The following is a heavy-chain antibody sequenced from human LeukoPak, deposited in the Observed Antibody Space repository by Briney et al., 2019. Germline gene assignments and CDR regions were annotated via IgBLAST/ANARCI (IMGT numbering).Heavy chain of an antibody. CDR1: GFTVSSNY. CDR2: IYGSTSA. Sequence: GGSLRLSCASSGFTVSSNYINWVRQAPGKGLEWVSLIYGSTSADYADSVKGRFTISRDTSMNPVYLQMTSLRAEDTAVYYCARLNFGDDYWGQGTLVTVSP. CDR3: ARLNFGDDY. D-gene: IGHD4-17*01. V-gene: IGHV3-66*01. J-gene: IGHJ4*02.